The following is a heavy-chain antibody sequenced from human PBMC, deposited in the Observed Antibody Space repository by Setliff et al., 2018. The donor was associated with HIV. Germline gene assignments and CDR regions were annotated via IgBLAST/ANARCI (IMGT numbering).Heavy chain of an antibody. J-gene: IGHJ3*02. Sequence: ASVKVSCKVSGYTLTELSVHWVRQAPGNGLEWMGGFDPEQSETVYAQRFQGRVTFTEDTSTDTAYMDLISLASDDTAVYFCAAPLTGPDGFDMWGQGTMVT. V-gene: IGHV1-24*01. D-gene: IGHD3-9*01. CDR2: FDPEQSET. CDR1: GYTLTELS. CDR3: AAPLTGPDGFDM.